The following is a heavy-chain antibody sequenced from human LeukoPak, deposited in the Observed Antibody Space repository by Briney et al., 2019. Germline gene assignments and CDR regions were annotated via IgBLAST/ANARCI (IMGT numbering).Heavy chain of an antibody. J-gene: IGHJ6*02. Sequence: GGSLRLSCATSGFTLRYYQMNWVRQAPGKGLEWVSYINVVNGAIYYADSVKGRFTIPGDIATNSVYLQMNSLRAEDTALYYCVRDGNRGYDMDVWGQGTAVTVSS. V-gene: IGHV3-48*01. CDR1: GFTLRYYQ. CDR3: VRDGNRGYDMDV. CDR2: INVVNGAI. D-gene: IGHD3-10*01.